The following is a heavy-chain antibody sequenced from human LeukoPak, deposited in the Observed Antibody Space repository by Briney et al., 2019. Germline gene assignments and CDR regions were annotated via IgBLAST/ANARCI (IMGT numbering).Heavy chain of an antibody. CDR2: INHSGST. CDR1: GGSFSGYY. Sequence: SETLSLTCAVYGGSFSGYYWSWIRQPPGKGLEWIGEINHSGSTNYNPSLKSRVTISVDTSKNQYSLKLSSVTAADTAVYYCARLVLRYFDWLTHWYFDLWGRGTLVTVSS. V-gene: IGHV4-34*01. J-gene: IGHJ2*01. D-gene: IGHD3-9*01. CDR3: ARLVLRYFDWLTHWYFDL.